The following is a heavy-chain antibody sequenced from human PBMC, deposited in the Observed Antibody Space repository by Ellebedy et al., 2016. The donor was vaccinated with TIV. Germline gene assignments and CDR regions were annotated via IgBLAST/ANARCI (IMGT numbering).Heavy chain of an antibody. D-gene: IGHD4-17*01. CDR3: ARYEESTVPDYYYYGMDV. J-gene: IGHJ6*02. Sequence: AASVKVSCKASGYTFTGYYMHWVRQAPGQGLEWMGWINPNSGGTNYAQKFQGRVTMTRDTSISTAYMELSRLRSDDTAVYYCARYEESTVPDYYYYGMDVWGQGTTVTVSS. CDR1: GYTFTGYY. V-gene: IGHV1-2*02. CDR2: INPNSGGT.